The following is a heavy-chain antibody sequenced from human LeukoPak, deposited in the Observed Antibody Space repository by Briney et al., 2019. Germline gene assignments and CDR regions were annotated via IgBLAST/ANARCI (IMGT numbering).Heavy chain of an antibody. Sequence: PSETLSLTCTVSGASISSGHYYWAWIRQPPGRGLECIASVLYSGSTYYDPSFNVLVTLSVYTSNNYFSLRLSSVTAADTAIYYCARHTIDTTLGGVPDYFDAWGQGTPVTVSS. J-gene: IGHJ5*02. V-gene: IGHV4-39*07. CDR2: VLYSGST. D-gene: IGHD3-16*01. CDR1: GASISSGHYY. CDR3: ARHTIDTTLGGVPDYFDA.